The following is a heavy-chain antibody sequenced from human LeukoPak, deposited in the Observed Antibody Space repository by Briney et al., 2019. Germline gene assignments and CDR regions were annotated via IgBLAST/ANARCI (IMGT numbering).Heavy chain of an antibody. J-gene: IGHJ3*02. V-gene: IGHV3-7*01. CDR2: IKQDGSEK. D-gene: IGHD4-17*01. Sequence: GGSLRLSCAASGFTFSGYTMSWVRQAPGKGLEWVANIKQDGSEKYYVDSVKGRFTISRDNAKNSLYLQMNSLRAEDTAVYYCARANYGDYIVGAFDIWGQGTMVTVSS. CDR3: ARANYGDYIVGAFDI. CDR1: GFTFSGYT.